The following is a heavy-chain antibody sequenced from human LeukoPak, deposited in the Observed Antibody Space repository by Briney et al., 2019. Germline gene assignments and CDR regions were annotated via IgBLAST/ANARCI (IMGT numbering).Heavy chain of an antibody. V-gene: IGHV3-30*18. Sequence: PGGSLRLSCVASGFTFSSYAMSWVRQAPGKGLEWVAVISYDGSNKYYADSVKGRFTISRDNSKNTLYLQMNSLRAEDTAVYYCAKVYTGYYDSNPTDAFDIWGQGTMVTVSS. CDR3: AKVYTGYYDSNPTDAFDI. CDR2: ISYDGSNK. D-gene: IGHD3-22*01. CDR1: GFTFSSYA. J-gene: IGHJ3*02.